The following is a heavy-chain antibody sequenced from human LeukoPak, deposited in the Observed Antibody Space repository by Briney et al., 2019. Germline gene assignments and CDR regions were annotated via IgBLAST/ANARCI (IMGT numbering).Heavy chain of an antibody. J-gene: IGHJ3*02. CDR2: INAGNGNT. D-gene: IGHD4-17*01. Sequence: ASVKVSCKASGYTFTSYAMHWVRQAPGQRLEWMGWINAGNGNTKYSQKFQGRVTITRDTSASTAYMELSSLRSEDTAVYYCARLDGDHEVNAFDIWGQGTMVTVSS. CDR3: ARLDGDHEVNAFDI. V-gene: IGHV1-3*01. CDR1: GYTFTSYA.